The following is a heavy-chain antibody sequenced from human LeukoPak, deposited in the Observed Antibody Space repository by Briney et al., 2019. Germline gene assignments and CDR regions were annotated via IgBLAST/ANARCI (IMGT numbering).Heavy chain of an antibody. CDR1: GGSFSGYY. Sequence: SETLSLTCAVYGGSFSGYYWSWIRQPPGKGLEWIGEINHSGSTNYNPSPKSRVTISVDTSKDQFSLKLSSVTAADTAVYYCARYVGYPYYYGMDVWGQGTTVTVSS. D-gene: IGHD5-12*01. V-gene: IGHV4-34*01. CDR3: ARYVGYPYYYGMDV. J-gene: IGHJ6*02. CDR2: INHSGST.